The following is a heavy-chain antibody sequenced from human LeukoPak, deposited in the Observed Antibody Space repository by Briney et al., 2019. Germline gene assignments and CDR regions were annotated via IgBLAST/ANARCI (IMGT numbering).Heavy chain of an antibody. Sequence: PGGSLRLSCAASGFTVSSYWMHWVRQAPGKGLLWVSRINTDGSSTSYADSVKGRFTISRDNAKNTLYLQMNSLRADDTAVYYCARDFRELGEPNPTTMDVWGKGTTVTVSS. CDR2: INTDGSST. D-gene: IGHD3-10*01. J-gene: IGHJ6*04. CDR1: GFTVSSYW. CDR3: ARDFRELGEPNPTTMDV. V-gene: IGHV3-74*01.